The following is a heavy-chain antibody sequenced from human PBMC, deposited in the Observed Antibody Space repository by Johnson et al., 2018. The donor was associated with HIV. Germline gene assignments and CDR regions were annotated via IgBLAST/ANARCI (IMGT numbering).Heavy chain of an antibody. D-gene: IGHD3-10*01. CDR1: GFTFSSYG. CDR2: IRYDGSDT. J-gene: IGHJ3*01. Sequence: QMLLVESGGGVVQPGGSLRLSCAASGFTFSSYGMHWVRRTPGKGLEWVAFIRYDGSDTSSAASVKGRFTISRDNSKNTLNLQMNSLRPEDTAVYYCAKGMGLSIGELSDAFHFWGLGTVVTVSS. CDR3: AKGMGLSIGELSDAFHF. V-gene: IGHV3-30*02.